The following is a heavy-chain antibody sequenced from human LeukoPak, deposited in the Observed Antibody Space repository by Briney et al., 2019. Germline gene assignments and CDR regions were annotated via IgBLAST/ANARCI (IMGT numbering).Heavy chain of an antibody. CDR3: ARPTYYCDSSGYGDDAFDI. D-gene: IGHD3-22*01. CDR2: ISYDGSNK. J-gene: IGHJ3*02. Sequence: GGSLRLSCAASGFTSSTYAMHWVRQAPGKGLEWVAVISYDGSNKYYADSVKGRFTISRDNSKNTLYLQMNSLRADDTAVYYFARPTYYCDSSGYGDDAFDIWGQGTMVTVSS. V-gene: IGHV3-30-3*01. CDR1: GFTSSTYA.